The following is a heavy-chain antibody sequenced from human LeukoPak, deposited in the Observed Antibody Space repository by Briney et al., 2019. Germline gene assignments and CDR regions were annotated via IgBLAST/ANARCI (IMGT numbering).Heavy chain of an antibody. Sequence: GASVKVSCKASGGTFSSYAISWVRQAPGQGLEWMGGIIPIFGTANYAQKFQGRVTITTDESTSTAYMELSSLRSGDTAVYYCARVEVVPAAILVEYYYYYMDVWGKGTTVTVSS. D-gene: IGHD2-2*02. J-gene: IGHJ6*03. CDR2: IIPIFGTA. CDR3: ARVEVVPAAILVEYYYYYMDV. CDR1: GGTFSSYA. V-gene: IGHV1-69*05.